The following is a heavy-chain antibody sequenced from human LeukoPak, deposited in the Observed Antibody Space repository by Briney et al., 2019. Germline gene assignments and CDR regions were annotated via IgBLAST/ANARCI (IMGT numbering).Heavy chain of an antibody. Sequence: SETLSLTCTVSGDSISSGDYYWSWIRQPPGKGLEWIGYIYYSGSTYYNPSLKSRVTISVDTSKNQFSLKLSSVTAADTAVYYCARAYCGGDCYLAYYYYYYMDVWGKGTTVTVSS. J-gene: IGHJ6*03. CDR2: IYYSGST. D-gene: IGHD2-21*01. CDR1: GDSISSGDYY. V-gene: IGHV4-30-4*08. CDR3: ARAYCGGDCYLAYYYYYYMDV.